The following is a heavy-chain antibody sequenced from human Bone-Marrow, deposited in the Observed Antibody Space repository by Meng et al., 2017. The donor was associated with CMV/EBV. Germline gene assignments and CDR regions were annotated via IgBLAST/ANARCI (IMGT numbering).Heavy chain of an antibody. J-gene: IGHJ6*02. CDR3: ARESKYCSSTSCYMAALYYYGMDV. V-gene: IGHV1-2*02. CDR2: INPNSGDT. D-gene: IGHD2-2*02. Sequence: ASVKVSCKASGYAFSNFYMHWVRQAPGQGLQWMGWINPNSGDTNYAQKFQGRVTMTRDTSISTAYMELSSLRSEDTAVYYCARESKYCSSTSCYMAALYYYGMDVWGQGTTVTGSS. CDR1: GYAFSNFY.